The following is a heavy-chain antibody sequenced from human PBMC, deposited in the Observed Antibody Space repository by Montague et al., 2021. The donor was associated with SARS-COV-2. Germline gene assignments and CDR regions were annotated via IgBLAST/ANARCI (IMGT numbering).Heavy chain of an antibody. D-gene: IGHD3-16*01. CDR1: GGSISRYF. CDR2: VHDIESS. V-gene: IGHV4-59*01. Sequence: SETLSLTCTVSGGSISRYFWNRIRQTPGKGLEWMGYVHDIESSIYNPSLQSRITILLDTPKNQFSLRLNAVTAADTAVYYCARVTLGGRDGRTRQYEGLDSWGQGILVTVSS. J-gene: IGHJ4*02. CDR3: ARVTLGGRDGRTRQYEGLDS.